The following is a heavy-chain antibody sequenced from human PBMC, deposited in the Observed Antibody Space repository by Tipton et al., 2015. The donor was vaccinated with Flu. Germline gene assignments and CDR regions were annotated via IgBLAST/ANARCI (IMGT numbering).Heavy chain of an antibody. Sequence: TLSLTCSVSGDSIGSDYYWGWIRQPPGKGLEWIGNIHRTGSTYYNPSLKSRVTISVDRSKNQFSLKVSSVTAADTAVYFCARRTFSNYVSEPKNWFDLWGQGTLVTVSS. CDR1: GDSIGSDYY. J-gene: IGHJ5*02. CDR3: ARRTFSNYVSEPKNWFDL. CDR2: IHRTGST. V-gene: IGHV4-38-2*01. D-gene: IGHD4-11*01.